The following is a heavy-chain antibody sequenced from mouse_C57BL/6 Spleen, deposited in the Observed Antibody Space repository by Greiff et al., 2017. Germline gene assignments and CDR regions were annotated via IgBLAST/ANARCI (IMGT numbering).Heavy chain of an antibody. Sequence: EVQLVESGGGLVQPGGSLSLSCAASGFTFTDYYMSWVRQPPGEALEWLGFIRNKANGYTTEYSASVKGLFTISRDNSQSILYLQMNALRAEDSATYYCARSSGTGFDYWGQGTTLTVSS. V-gene: IGHV7-3*01. CDR1: GFTFTDYY. J-gene: IGHJ2*01. D-gene: IGHD4-1*01. CDR2: IRNKANGYTT. CDR3: ARSSGTGFDY.